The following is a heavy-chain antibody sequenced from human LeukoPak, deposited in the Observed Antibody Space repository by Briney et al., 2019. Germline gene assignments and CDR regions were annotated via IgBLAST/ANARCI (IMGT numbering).Heavy chain of an antibody. V-gene: IGHV3-30*02. CDR1: GFTFSSYG. J-gene: IGHJ6*03. D-gene: IGHD3-10*01. Sequence: GGSLRLSCAASGFTFSSYGMHWVRQAPGKGLEWVAFIRYDGSNKYYADSVKGRFTISRDNSKNTLYLQMNILRSEDTAVYYCAKDLAGSTDYYYYYYMDVWGKGTTVTVSS. CDR3: AKDLAGSTDYYYYYYMDV. CDR2: IRYDGSNK.